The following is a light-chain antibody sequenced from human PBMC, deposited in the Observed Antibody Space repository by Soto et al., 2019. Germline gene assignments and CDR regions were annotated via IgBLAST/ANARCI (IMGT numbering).Light chain of an antibody. J-gene: IGKJ2*01. CDR3: HQRSNWPHT. Sequence: EIVLTQSPATLSLSPGERATLSCRASPSVSSYLAWYQQKPGQAPRLLIYDASNRATGIPARFSGSGSGTDFTLTISSLEPEDFAVYYCHQRSNWPHTFGQGTKLEIK. V-gene: IGKV3-11*01. CDR1: PSVSSY. CDR2: DAS.